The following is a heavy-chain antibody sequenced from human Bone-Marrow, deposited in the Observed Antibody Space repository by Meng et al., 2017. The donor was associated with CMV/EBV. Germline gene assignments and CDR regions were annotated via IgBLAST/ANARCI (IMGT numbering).Heavy chain of an antibody. Sequence: GGSLRLSCAASGFTFSDYYMSWIRQAPGKGLEWVSYISSSGSTIYYADSVKGRFTISRDNAKNSPYLQMDSLRAEDTAVYYCGGTDGRGMDVWGQGTTVTVSS. D-gene: IGHD2-8*01. J-gene: IGHJ6*02. CDR1: GFTFSDYY. CDR2: ISSSGSTI. CDR3: GGTDGRGMDV. V-gene: IGHV3-11*01.